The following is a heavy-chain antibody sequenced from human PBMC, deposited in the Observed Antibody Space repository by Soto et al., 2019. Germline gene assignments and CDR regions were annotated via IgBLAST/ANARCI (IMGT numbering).Heavy chain of an antibody. CDR1: GFSFSTYG. CDR2: ISSSSDFI. Sequence: EVQLVESGGGLVKPGGSLRLSCAASGFSFSTYGMSWVRQAPGKGLEWVSSISSSSDFIYYADSLKGRFTISRDNAKNSLYLQMNSLRAEDTAVYYCARTRSVTMVRGSSDENWIDPWGQGTLVTVSS. CDR3: ARTRSVTMVRGSSDENWIDP. V-gene: IGHV3-21*01. J-gene: IGHJ5*02. D-gene: IGHD3-10*01.